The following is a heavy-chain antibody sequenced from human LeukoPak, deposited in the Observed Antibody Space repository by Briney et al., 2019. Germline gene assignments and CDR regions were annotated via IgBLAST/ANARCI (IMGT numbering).Heavy chain of an antibody. CDR2: ISSSGSTI. J-gene: IGHJ4*02. D-gene: IGHD7-27*01. Sequence: QPAGSLRLSCAASGFTFSSYEMNWVRQAPGKGLEWVSYISSSGSTIYYTDSVKGRFTISRDNAKNSLYLQMNSLRAEDTAVYYCARGNWAEDGYFDFWGQGTLVTVSS. CDR3: ARGNWAEDGYFDF. CDR1: GFTFSSYE. V-gene: IGHV3-48*03.